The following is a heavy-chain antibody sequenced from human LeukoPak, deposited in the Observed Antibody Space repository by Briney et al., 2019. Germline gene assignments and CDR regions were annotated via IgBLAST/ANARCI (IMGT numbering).Heavy chain of an antibody. D-gene: IGHD3-10*01. V-gene: IGHV3-11*01. CDR3: ARDRGYYGSGNYYFDY. CDR2: ISSSGSTI. CDR1: GFTFSDYY. J-gene: IGHJ4*02. Sequence: GGSLRLSCAASGFTFSDYYMSWIRQAPGKGLEGVSYISSSGSTIYYADSVKGRFTISRGNAKNLLYLQMNSLRAEDTAVYYCARDRGYYGSGNYYFDYWGQGTLVTVSS.